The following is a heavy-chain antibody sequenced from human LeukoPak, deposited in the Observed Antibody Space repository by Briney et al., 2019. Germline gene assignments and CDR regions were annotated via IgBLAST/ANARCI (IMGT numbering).Heavy chain of an antibody. V-gene: IGHV1-69*05. CDR3: ARSGIAAADTSDY. D-gene: IGHD6-13*01. Sequence: ASVKVSCKASGGPFSSYAISWVRQAPGQGLEWMGRIIPIFGTANYAQKFQGRVTITTDESTSTAYMELSSLRSEDTAVYYCARSGIAAADTSDYWGQGTLVTVSS. CDR1: GGPFSSYA. CDR2: IIPIFGTA. J-gene: IGHJ4*02.